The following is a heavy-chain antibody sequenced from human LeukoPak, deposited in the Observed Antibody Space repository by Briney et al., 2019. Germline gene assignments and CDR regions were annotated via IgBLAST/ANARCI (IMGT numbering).Heavy chain of an antibody. J-gene: IGHJ5*02. D-gene: IGHD2-2*03. CDR1: GYTFTSYD. Sequence: ASVKVSCKASGYTFTSYDINWVRQATGQGLEWMGWINAGNGNTKYSQKFQGRVTIARDTSASTAYMELSSLRSEDTAVYYCASSCGYCSSTSCFDPWGQGTLVTVSS. CDR3: ASSCGYCSSTSCFDP. V-gene: IGHV1-3*01. CDR2: INAGNGNT.